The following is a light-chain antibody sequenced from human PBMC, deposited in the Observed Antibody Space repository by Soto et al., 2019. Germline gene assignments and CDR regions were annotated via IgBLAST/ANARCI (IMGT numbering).Light chain of an antibody. CDR1: QSVRTN. Sequence: EIVMTQSPDTLSVSPGETVTLSCRARQSVRTNLAWYQHKPGQSPRLLIYGASNRASGFPARFSGSGSGTEFTLTISSLQSEDFAVYYCQQYKNWPLTFGGGTKVDIK. CDR2: GAS. CDR3: QQYKNWPLT. V-gene: IGKV3-15*01. J-gene: IGKJ4*01.